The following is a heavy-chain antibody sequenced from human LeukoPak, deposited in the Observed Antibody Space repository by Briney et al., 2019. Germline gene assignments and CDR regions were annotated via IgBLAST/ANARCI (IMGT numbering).Heavy chain of an antibody. Sequence: GGSLRLSCAASGFTFSSYSMNWVRQPPGKGLEWVSSISSSSSYIYYADSVKGRFTISRDNAKNSLYLQMNSLRAEDTAVYYCARGGDGNNWFDPWGQGTLVTVSS. CDR3: ARGGDGNNWFDP. D-gene: IGHD3-10*01. J-gene: IGHJ5*02. CDR1: GFTFSSYS. V-gene: IGHV3-21*01. CDR2: ISSSSSYI.